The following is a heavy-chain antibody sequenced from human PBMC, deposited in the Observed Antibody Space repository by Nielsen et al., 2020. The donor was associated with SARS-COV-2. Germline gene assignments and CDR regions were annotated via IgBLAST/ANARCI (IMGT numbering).Heavy chain of an antibody. CDR1: GGSISSSSYY. Sequence: SETLSLTCTVSGGSISSSSYYWGWIRQPPGKGLEWIGSIYYSGSTYYNPSLKSRVTISVDTSKNQFSLKLSSVTAADTAVYYCARRGDYGGNSGPWGQGTLVTVSS. J-gene: IGHJ5*02. CDR3: ARRGDYGGNSGP. D-gene: IGHD4-23*01. V-gene: IGHV4-39*01. CDR2: IYYSGST.